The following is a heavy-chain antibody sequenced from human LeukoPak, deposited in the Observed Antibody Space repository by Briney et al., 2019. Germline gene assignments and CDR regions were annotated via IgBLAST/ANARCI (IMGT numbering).Heavy chain of an antibody. D-gene: IGHD6-19*01. CDR2: FDPEDGET. Sequence: GASVKVSCKVSGYTLTELSMHWVRQAPGKGLEWMGGFDPEDGETIYAQRFQGRVTTTEDTSTDTAYMELSSLRSEDTAMYYCATPAPMRYSSGWCLSRFDCWGQGTLVTVSS. CDR1: GYTLTELS. J-gene: IGHJ4*02. V-gene: IGHV1-24*01. CDR3: ATPAPMRYSSGWCLSRFDC.